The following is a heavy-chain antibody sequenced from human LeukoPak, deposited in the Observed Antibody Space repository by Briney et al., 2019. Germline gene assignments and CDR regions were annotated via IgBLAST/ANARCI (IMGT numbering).Heavy chain of an antibody. CDR2: ISWDSTIT. D-gene: IGHD1-26*01. CDR1: GFSPEDFA. V-gene: IGHV3-43D*03. J-gene: IGHJ4*02. Sequence: AGGSLRLSCTTSGFSPEDFAMHWVRQTPGKGLEWVSLISWDSTITYYADSVEGRFTISRDNSKNSLFLQMNSLRPEDSALYFCAKGENDFFPPGMDHWGQGTLVTVSS. CDR3: AKGENDFFPPGMDH.